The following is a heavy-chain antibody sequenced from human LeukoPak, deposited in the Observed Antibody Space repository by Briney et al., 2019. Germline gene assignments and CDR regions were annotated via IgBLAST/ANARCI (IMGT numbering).Heavy chain of an antibody. CDR1: GGSFSSYY. Sequence: SETLSLTCAVYGGSFSSYYWSWIRQPPGKGLEWIGEINHSGSTNYNPSLKSRVTISVDTSKNQFSLKLSSVTAADTAVYYCARRITMVRGVIDWGQGTLVTVSS. D-gene: IGHD3-10*01. CDR3: ARRITMVRGVID. V-gene: IGHV4-34*01. J-gene: IGHJ4*02. CDR2: INHSGST.